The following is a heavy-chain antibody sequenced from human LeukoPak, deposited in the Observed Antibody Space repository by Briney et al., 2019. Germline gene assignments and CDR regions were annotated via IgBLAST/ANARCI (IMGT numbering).Heavy chain of an antibody. CDR1: GYTFTRYY. D-gene: IGHD6-19*01. CDR2: INPNGGST. Sequence: ASVKVSCTASGYTFTRYYMHWVRPAPGQGLEWMGIINPNGGSTTYAQKFQGRVTMTRDSSTSTVYMEMSSLRSEDTAVYYCARDIGSSATFEYWGQGTLVTVSS. V-gene: IGHV1-46*01. J-gene: IGHJ4*02. CDR3: ARDIGSSATFEY.